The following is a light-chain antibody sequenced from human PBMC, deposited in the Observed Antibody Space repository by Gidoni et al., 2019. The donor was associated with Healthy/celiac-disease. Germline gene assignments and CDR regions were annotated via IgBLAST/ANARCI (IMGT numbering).Light chain of an antibody. J-gene: IGKJ3*01. CDR2: DAA. CDR1: QGISSA. Sequence: AIQLTPSPSSLSASVGDRVTITCRASQGISSALAWYQQKPGKAPKLLIYDAASLESGVPARFSGSGSGTDFTLTISSLQPEDFATYYCQQFNSYPQAFGPGTKVEIK. V-gene: IGKV1-13*02. CDR3: QQFNSYPQA.